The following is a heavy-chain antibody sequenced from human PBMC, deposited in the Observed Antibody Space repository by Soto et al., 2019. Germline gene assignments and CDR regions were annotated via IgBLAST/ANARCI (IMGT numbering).Heavy chain of an antibody. Sequence: EVQLVESGGGLVKPGGSLRLSCAASGFTFSSYSMNWVRQAPGKGLEWVSSINSGSSYIYYADSVKGRFTISRDNAKNSLYLQINSLSAEDTAVYYCARGVEYYYDCSGFSCSVCAAGLIDYFGQGTLVTVSA. V-gene: IGHV3-21*02. J-gene: IGHJ4*02. CDR2: INSGSSYI. D-gene: IGHD3-22*01. CDR3: ARGVEYYYDCSGFSCSVCAAGLIDY. CDR1: GFTFSSYS.